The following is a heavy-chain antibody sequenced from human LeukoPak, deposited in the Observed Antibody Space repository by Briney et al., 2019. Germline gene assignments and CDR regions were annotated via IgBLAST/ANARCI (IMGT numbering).Heavy chain of an antibody. D-gene: IGHD3-9*01. Sequence: GGSLRLSCAGSGFTFRNPWMSWVRQAPGKGLEWVAVIWYDGSNKYYADSVKGRFTISRDNSKNTLYLQMNSLRAEDTAVYYCARDLNDYWGQGTLVTVSS. CDR3: ARDLNDY. V-gene: IGHV3-33*08. J-gene: IGHJ4*02. CDR1: GFTFRNPW. CDR2: IWYDGSNK.